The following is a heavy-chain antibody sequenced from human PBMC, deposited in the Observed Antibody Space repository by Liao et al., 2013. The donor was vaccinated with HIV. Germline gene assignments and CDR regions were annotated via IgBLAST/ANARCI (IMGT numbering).Heavy chain of an antibody. CDR3: GRARYDESRASYAGGWSYFDL. V-gene: IGHV4-59*01. J-gene: IGHJ4*02. D-gene: IGHD3-3*01. CDR2: INDSGST. CDR1: GASISNNY. Sequence: QVQLQESGPGLVKPSETLSLSCTVSGASISNNYWSWIRQSPGKGLEWIGNINDSGSTNSNPALKRRVTLSIDMSKHHIYLDLTSVTAADTAVYYCGRARYDESRASYAGGWSYFDLWGQGILVTVSS.